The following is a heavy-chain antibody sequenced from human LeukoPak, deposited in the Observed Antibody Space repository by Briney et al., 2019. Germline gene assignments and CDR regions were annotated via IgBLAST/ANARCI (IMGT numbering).Heavy chain of an antibody. V-gene: IGHV4-39*01. CDR2: IYYSGST. Sequence: SETLSLTCTVSGGSISSSSYYWGWIRQPPGKGLEWIGSIYYSGSTYYSPSLKSRVTISVDTSKNQFSLKLSSLTAADTAIYYCASLRERSYYPRGFDYWGQETLVTVSS. CDR1: GGSISSSSYY. J-gene: IGHJ4*02. D-gene: IGHD1-26*01. CDR3: ASLRERSYYPRGFDY.